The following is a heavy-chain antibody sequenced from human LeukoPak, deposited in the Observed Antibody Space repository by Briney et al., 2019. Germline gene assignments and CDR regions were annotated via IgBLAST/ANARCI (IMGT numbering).Heavy chain of an antibody. V-gene: IGHV4-61*01. D-gene: IGHD2-15*01. CDR2: IYYSGST. CDR1: GGSVNSGSYY. J-gene: IGHJ5*02. Sequence: SETLSLTCTVPGGSVNSGSYYWSWIRQPPGKGLEWIGFIYYSGSTNYNPSLESRVNISLDTSKNQFSLKVSSVTAADTAVYYCARVHSFNWFDPWGQGNLVIVSS. CDR3: ARVHSFNWFDP.